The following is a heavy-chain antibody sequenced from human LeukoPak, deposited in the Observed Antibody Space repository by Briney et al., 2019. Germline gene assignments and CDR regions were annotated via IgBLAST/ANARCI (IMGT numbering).Heavy chain of an antibody. CDR1: GFTFSSYG. V-gene: IGHV3-30*02. CDR2: IRYDGSNK. J-gene: IGHJ4*02. CDR3: ARENSWRVYYFDY. Sequence: PGGSLRLSCAASGFTFSSYGMHWVRQAPGKGLEWVAFIRYDGSNKYYADSVKGRFTISRDNSKNTLYLQMNSLRAEDTAVYYCARENSWRVYYFDYWGQGTLVTVSS. D-gene: IGHD1-7*01.